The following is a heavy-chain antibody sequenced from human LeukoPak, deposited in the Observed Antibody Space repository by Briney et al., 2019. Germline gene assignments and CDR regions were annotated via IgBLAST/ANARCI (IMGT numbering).Heavy chain of an antibody. D-gene: IGHD5-24*01. Sequence: GGSLRLSCEASGFTFSNYYMSWVRQAPGKGLEWVSHIKGNGATTYYADSVRGRFTISRDNAKNSLFLQMNSLRVDDTATYYCARAGEMRYMDVWGKGTTVTISS. CDR3: ARAGEMRYMDV. CDR1: GFTFSNYY. V-gene: IGHV3-11*01. J-gene: IGHJ6*03. CDR2: IKGNGATT.